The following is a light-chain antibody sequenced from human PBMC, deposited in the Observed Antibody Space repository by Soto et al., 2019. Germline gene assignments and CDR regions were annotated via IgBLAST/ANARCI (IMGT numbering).Light chain of an antibody. CDR3: QQYNIWSLYT. CDR2: GAA. Sequence: EIVMTQSPATLSVSPGDTATLSCRASHSVGSDLAWYQVKPGQAPRLLIYGAATRAIGIPGRFSGSGTRTEFSHTISSLQSEDSAVYYCQQYNIWSLYTFGQGTNLEIK. J-gene: IGKJ2*01. CDR1: HSVGSD. V-gene: IGKV3-15*01.